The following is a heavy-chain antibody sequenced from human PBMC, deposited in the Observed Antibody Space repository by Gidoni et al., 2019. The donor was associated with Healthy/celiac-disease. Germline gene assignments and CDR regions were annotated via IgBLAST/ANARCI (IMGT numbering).Heavy chain of an antibody. CDR1: GFTFSSYG. D-gene: IGHD4-17*01. CDR3: ARDGVTVTTEYYFDY. J-gene: IGHJ4*02. CDR2: IWYDGSNK. V-gene: IGHV3-33*01. Sequence: QVQLVESGGGVVQPGRSLRLSCAASGFTFSSYGMHWVRQAPGKGLEWVAVIWYDGSNKYYADSVKGRFTISRDNSKNTLYLQMNSLRAEDTAVYYCARDGVTVTTEYYFDYWGQGTLVTVSS.